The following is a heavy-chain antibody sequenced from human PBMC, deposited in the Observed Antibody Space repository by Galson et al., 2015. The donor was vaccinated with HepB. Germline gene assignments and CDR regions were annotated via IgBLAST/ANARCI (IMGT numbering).Heavy chain of an antibody. V-gene: IGHV4-39*01. CDR3: ARSRWLVSKGD. J-gene: IGHJ4*02. Sequence: TLSLTCTVSGGSINSRSYYWGWIRQPPGKGLEWIGCIYYSGSTYYNPALKSRVPISVDTSKNQFSLNLSSVTAADTAVYYCARSRWLVSKGDWGQGTLVTVSS. D-gene: IGHD6-19*01. CDR1: GGSINSRSYY. CDR2: IYYSGST.